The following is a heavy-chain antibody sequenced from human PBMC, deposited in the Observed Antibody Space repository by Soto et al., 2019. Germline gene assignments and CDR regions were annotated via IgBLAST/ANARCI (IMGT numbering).Heavy chain of an antibody. V-gene: IGHV3-23*01. CDR3: AKAPGPYYDILTYYYYYYGMDV. CDR2: ISGSGGST. CDR1: GFTFSSYA. Sequence: QPGGSLRLSCAASGFTFSSYAMSWVRQAPGKGLEWVSAISGSGGSTYYAGSVKGRFTISRDNSKNTLYLQMNSLRAEDTAVYYCAKAPGPYYDILTYYYYYYGMDVWGHGTTVTVSS. J-gene: IGHJ6*02. D-gene: IGHD3-9*01.